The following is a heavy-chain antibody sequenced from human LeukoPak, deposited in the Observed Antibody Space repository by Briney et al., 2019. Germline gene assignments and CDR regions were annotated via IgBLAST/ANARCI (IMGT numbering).Heavy chain of an antibody. D-gene: IGHD6-6*01. CDR2: IYGDGDT. J-gene: IGHJ6*02. CDR1: GFNVSDNC. Sequence: PGGSLRLSCVASGFNVSDNCMSWVRQAPGKGLEWVSVIYGDGDTYFSDSVKGRFTISRDNSKNTLHLQMNSLRAEDTAVYYCASAQLAARTQENYFYYGMDVWGQGTTVTVSS. V-gene: IGHV3-53*01. CDR3: ASAQLAARTQENYFYYGMDV.